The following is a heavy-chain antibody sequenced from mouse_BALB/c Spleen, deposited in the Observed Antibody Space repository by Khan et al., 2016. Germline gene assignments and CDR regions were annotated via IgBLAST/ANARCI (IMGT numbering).Heavy chain of an antibody. V-gene: IGHV9-3-1*01. CDR2: INTYTGEP. Sequence: QIQLVQSGPELKKPGETVKISCKASGYTFTNYGMNWVKQAPGKGLKWMGWINTYTGEPTYADDFKGRFAFSLETSASTAYLQINNLKNEDTATYFCARVGAILDTWFAYWGQGTLVTVSA. CDR1: GYTFTNYG. CDR3: ARVGAILDTWFAY. J-gene: IGHJ3*01.